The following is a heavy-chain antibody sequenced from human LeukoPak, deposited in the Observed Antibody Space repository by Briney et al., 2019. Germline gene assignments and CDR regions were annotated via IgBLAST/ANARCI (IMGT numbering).Heavy chain of an antibody. CDR1: GFTFSSYA. Sequence: PGRSLRLSCAASGFTFSSYAMHWVRQAPGKGLEWVSSISTSSSYIYYAGSVKGRFTISRDNAKNSVYLHMDSLRAEDTAVYYCARAANLGWGIVVVTAIYDYWGQGTLVTVPS. D-gene: IGHD2-21*02. CDR2: ISTSSSYI. CDR3: ARAANLGWGIVVVTAIYDY. V-gene: IGHV3-21*01. J-gene: IGHJ4*02.